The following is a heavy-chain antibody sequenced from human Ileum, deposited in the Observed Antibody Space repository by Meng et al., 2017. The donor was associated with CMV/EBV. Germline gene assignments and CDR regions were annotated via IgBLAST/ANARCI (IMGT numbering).Heavy chain of an antibody. D-gene: IGHD1-26*01. CDR3: ARDGLSGRSFDH. V-gene: IGHV7-4-1*02. CDR2: INTYTGNP. CDR1: GYNFTSNN. Sequence: QVQLVQSGAELKKPGASVKVSCKASGYNFTSNNIIWVRQAPGQGPEWMGWINTYTGNPTYAQGFTGRFAFSLDTSVSTTYMEISSLKAEDTAVYYCARDGLSGRSFDHWGQGTLVTVSS. J-gene: IGHJ4*02.